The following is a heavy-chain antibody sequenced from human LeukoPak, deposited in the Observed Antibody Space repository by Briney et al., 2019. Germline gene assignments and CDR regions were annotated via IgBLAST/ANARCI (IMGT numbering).Heavy chain of an antibody. D-gene: IGHD5-18*01. CDR2: INAGNGNT. CDR1: GYTFTSYA. Sequence: ASVKVYCKASGYTFTSYAMHWVRQAPGQRLEWMGWINAGNGNTKYSQKFQGRVTITRDTSASTAYMELSSLRSEDTAVYYCAIHGGYSYGQNYWGQGTLVTVSS. CDR3: AIHGGYSYGQNY. V-gene: IGHV1-3*01. J-gene: IGHJ4*02.